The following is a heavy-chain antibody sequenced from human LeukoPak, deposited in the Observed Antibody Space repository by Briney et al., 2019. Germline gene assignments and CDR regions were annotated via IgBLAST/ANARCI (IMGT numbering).Heavy chain of an antibody. J-gene: IGHJ5*02. CDR3: ASGYVDYYGSGSYLTAYNWFDP. CDR1: GGTFNSYA. CDR2: IIPIFGTA. D-gene: IGHD3-10*01. V-gene: IGHV1-69*13. Sequence: ASVKVSCKASGGTFNSYAMSGVREAPGQGLEWMGGIIPIFGTANYAQKFQCRVTIPADESTSTAYMQLSSLRSEDTAVYYCASGYVDYYGSGSYLTAYNWFDPWGQGTLVTVSS.